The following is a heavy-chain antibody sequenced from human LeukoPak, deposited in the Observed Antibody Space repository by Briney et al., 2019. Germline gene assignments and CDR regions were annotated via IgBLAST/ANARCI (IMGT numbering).Heavy chain of an antibody. CDR1: DYSISSGYY. J-gene: IGHJ4*02. Sequence: SETLSLTCTVSDYSISSGYYWGWIRQTPGKGLEWIGSVYHSGSAYYNPSLKSRVTISVDTSKNQFSLNLRSVTAADTAVYYCTRERDNSSDYWGQGTLVTVSS. D-gene: IGHD6-6*01. CDR3: TRERDNSSDY. CDR2: VYHSGSA. V-gene: IGHV4-38-2*02.